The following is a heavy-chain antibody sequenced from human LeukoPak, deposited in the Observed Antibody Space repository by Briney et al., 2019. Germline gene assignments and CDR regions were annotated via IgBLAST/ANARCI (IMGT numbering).Heavy chain of an antibody. CDR2: INWNGGST. V-gene: IGHV3-20*04. CDR1: GFTFSSYW. CDR3: AREGYSYGAVDY. D-gene: IGHD5-18*01. Sequence: GGSLRLSCAASGFTFSSYWMRWVRQAPGKGLEWVSGINWNGGSTGYADSVKGRFTISRDNAKNSLYLQMNSLRAEDTALYYCAREGYSYGAVDYWGQGTLVTISS. J-gene: IGHJ4*02.